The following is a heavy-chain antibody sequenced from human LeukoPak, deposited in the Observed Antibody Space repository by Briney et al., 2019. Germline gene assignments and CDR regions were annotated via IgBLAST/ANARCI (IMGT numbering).Heavy chain of an antibody. J-gene: IGHJ6*03. V-gene: IGHV4-4*07. Sequence: SETLSLTCTVSGGSISSYYWSWIRKPAGTGLEWIGRIYTSGSTNYNPSLKSRVTMSVDTSKNQFSLKLSSVTAADTAVYYCARVVIKAYYYYMDVWGKGTTVTVSS. CDR3: ARVVIKAYYYYMDV. CDR1: GGSISSYY. D-gene: IGHD3-22*01. CDR2: IYTSGST.